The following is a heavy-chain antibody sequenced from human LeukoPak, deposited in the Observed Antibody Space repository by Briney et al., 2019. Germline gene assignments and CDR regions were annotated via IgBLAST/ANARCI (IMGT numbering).Heavy chain of an antibody. D-gene: IGHD3-10*01. J-gene: IGHJ6*03. CDR2: INGYNGNT. CDR1: GYTFTSYG. CDR3: ARGGENYYYYMDV. Sequence: GASVKVSCKASGYTFTSYGISWVRQAPGQGLEWMGWINGYNGNTNYAQKVQGRVTMTTDTSTSTAYMELRSLGSDDTAVYYCARGGENYYYYMDVWGKGTTVTVSS. V-gene: IGHV1-18*01.